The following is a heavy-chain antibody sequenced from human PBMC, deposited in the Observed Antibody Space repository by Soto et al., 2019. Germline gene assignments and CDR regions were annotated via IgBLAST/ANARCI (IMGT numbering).Heavy chain of an antibody. V-gene: IGHV3-23*01. Sequence: GGSLRLSCAASGFTFSNYAMNWVRQSPRKGLEWVSVISTGGGGAYYADSVQGRFTISRDNAKNSLYLQMNSLRAEDTAVYYCARARYYYDSSGYYTYRPDAFDIWGQGTMVTVSS. CDR2: ISTGGGGA. D-gene: IGHD3-22*01. J-gene: IGHJ3*02. CDR3: ARARYYYDSSGYYTYRPDAFDI. CDR1: GFTFSNYA.